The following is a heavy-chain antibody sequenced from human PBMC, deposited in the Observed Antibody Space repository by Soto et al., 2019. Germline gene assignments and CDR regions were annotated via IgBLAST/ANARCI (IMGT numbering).Heavy chain of an antibody. J-gene: IGHJ4*02. Sequence: QVQLLQSGAEVKKPGASVKVSCKASGYAFIAYHMHWVRQAPGQGLEWMGWINPNSGGTNFAQKFKDWITMARDTFINTVYMALRRLKSDDTAVYYCARGQGSGWYEDLDYWGQGTLVTVSS. V-gene: IGHV1-2*04. CDR1: GYAFIAYH. CDR2: INPNSGGT. D-gene: IGHD6-19*01. CDR3: ARGQGSGWYEDLDY.